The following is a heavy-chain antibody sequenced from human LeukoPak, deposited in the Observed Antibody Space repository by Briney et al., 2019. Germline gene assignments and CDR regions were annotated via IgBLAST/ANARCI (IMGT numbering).Heavy chain of an antibody. CDR2: INPNSGNT. V-gene: IGHV1-8*02. Sequence: VASVKVSCKASGYTFTGYYMHWVRQAPGQGLEWMGWINPNSGNTGYAQKFQGRVTMTRNTSISTAYMELSSLRSEDTAVYYCARGHIAVAGTKNYYYYYYMDVWGKGATVTISS. CDR1: GYTFTGYY. CDR3: ARGHIAVAGTKNYYYYYYMDV. D-gene: IGHD6-19*01. J-gene: IGHJ6*03.